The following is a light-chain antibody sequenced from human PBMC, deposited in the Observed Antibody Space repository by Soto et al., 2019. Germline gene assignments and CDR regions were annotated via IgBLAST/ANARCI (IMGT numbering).Light chain of an antibody. J-gene: IGLJ1*01. V-gene: IGLV2-8*01. Sequence: QSVLTQPPSASGSPGQSVTISCTGASSDVGGYNYVSWYQHHPGKAPKLMIYEVSKRPSGVPDRFSGSKSGNTASLTVSGLQAEDEADYFCSSYAGYGDVFGTGTKLTVL. CDR3: SSYAGYGDV. CDR1: SSDVGGYNY. CDR2: EVS.